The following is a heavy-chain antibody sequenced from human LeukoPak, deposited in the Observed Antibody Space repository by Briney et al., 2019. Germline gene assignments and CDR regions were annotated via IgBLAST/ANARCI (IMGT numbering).Heavy chain of an antibody. D-gene: IGHD2-15*01. CDR2: IYYSGST. V-gene: IGHV4-59*01. CDR3: ARTVVDAFDI. Sequence: PSETLSLTCTVSGGSISGFYWSWIRQPPGKGLEWIGYIYYSGSTNYNPSLKSRVTISVDTSKNQFSLKLSSVTAADTAVYYCARTVVDAFDIWGQGTMVTVSS. J-gene: IGHJ3*02. CDR1: GGSISGFY.